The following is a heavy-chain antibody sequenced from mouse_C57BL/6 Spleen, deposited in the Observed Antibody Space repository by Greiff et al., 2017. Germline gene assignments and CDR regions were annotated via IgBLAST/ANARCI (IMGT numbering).Heavy chain of an antibody. CDR1: GYAFSSSW. CDR3: AREYYGSSFYYAMDY. D-gene: IGHD1-1*01. J-gene: IGHJ4*01. V-gene: IGHV1-82*01. CDR2: IYPGDGDT. Sequence: QVQLQQSGPELVKPGASVKISCKASGYAFSSSWMNWVKQRPGKGLEWIGRIYPGDGDTNYNGKFKGKATLTADKSSSTAYMQRSSLTSEDSAVYFCAREYYGSSFYYAMDYWGQGTSVTVSS.